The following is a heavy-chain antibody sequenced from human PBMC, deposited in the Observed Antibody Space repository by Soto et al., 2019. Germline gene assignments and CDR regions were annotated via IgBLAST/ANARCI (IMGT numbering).Heavy chain of an antibody. Sequence: ASVKVSCKASGYTFTSYAMHWVRQAPGQRLEWMGWINAGNGNTKYSRKFQGRVTITRDTSASTAYMELSSLRSEDTAVYYCAMASLGITFGGVIPPGYWGQGTLVTVSS. CDR2: INAGNGNT. CDR3: AMASLGITFGGVIPPGY. V-gene: IGHV1-3*01. J-gene: IGHJ4*02. D-gene: IGHD3-16*02. CDR1: GYTFTSYA.